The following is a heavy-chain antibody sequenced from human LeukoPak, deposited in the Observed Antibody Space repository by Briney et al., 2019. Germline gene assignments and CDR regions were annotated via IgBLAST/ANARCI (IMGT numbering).Heavy chain of an antibody. CDR1: GFIFSNYG. J-gene: IGHJ4*02. V-gene: IGHV3-30*02. D-gene: IGHD4-17*01. CDR3: AKDDYGLDY. CDR2: IHYDGSDK. Sequence: GGSLRLSCAASGFIFSNYGMHWVRQAPGKGLDWVAFIHYDGSDKYYADSVKGRFTISRDNSKNTLYLQMSSLGVEDTAVYYCAKDDYGLDYWGQGSLVTVSS.